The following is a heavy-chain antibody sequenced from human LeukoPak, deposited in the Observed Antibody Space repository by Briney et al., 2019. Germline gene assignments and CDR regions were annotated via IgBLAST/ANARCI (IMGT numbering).Heavy chain of an antibody. V-gene: IGHV4-34*01. Sequence: SSETLSLTCAVYGGSFSGYYWSWIRQPPGKGLEWIGEINHSGSTNNNPSLKSRVTISVDTSKNQFSLKLSSVTAADTAVYYCARGSIAARPFDYWGQGTLVTVSS. CDR2: INHSGST. J-gene: IGHJ4*02. CDR1: GGSFSGYY. CDR3: ARGSIAARPFDY. D-gene: IGHD6-6*01.